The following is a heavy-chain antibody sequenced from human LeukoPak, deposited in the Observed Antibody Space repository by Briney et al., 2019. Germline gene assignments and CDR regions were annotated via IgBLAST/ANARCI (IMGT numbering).Heavy chain of an antibody. CDR1: GYTFTGYF. CDR2: MNLNRGGK. J-gene: IGHJ4*02. V-gene: IGHV1-2*02. Sequence: GASVKVSCKASGYTFTGYFMHGVGQAPGQGLEWMGWMNLNRGGKNFAQKLQGRGTMTRDTSISTAYMELSRLRSDDTAVYYCAKIPMTMVRGVTGNDYWGQGTLVTVSS. CDR3: AKIPMTMVRGVTGNDY. D-gene: IGHD3-10*01.